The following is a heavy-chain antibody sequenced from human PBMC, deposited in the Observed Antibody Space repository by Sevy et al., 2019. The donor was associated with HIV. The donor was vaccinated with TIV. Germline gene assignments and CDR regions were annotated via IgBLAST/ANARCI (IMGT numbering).Heavy chain of an antibody. CDR3: AKLDYDILTGNPDY. V-gene: IGHV3-30*18. CDR2: ISFDGSKK. D-gene: IGHD3-9*01. Sequence: GGSLRLSCAASGFTFSRYGMHWVRQAPGKGLEWMAVISFDGSKKYYGDSVKGRFTISRDNSKNTLYLAMSSLSPEDTASCYCAKLDYDILTGNPDYWGQGTLVTVSS. J-gene: IGHJ4*02. CDR1: GFTFSRYG.